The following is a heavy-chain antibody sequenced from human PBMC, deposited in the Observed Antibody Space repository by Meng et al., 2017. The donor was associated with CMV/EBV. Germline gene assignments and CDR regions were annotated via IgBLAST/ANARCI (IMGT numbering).Heavy chain of an antibody. CDR3: AHKGRRMAAAGINWFDP. CDR1: GFSLSTSGVG. V-gene: IGHV2-5*02. J-gene: IGHJ5*02. CDR2: IYWDDDK. Sequence: ITLNQSGPTLVKPPQTLTPTCTFSGFSLSTSGVGVGWIRQPPGKALEWLALIYWDDDKRYSPSLKSRLTITKDTYKNQVVHTMTNMDPVDTATYYCAHKGRRMAAAGINWFDPWGQGTLVTVSS. D-gene: IGHD6-13*01.